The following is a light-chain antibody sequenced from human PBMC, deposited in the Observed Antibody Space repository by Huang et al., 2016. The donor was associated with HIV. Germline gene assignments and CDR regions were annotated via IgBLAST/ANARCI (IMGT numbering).Light chain of an antibody. V-gene: IGKV3-20*01. CDR1: QTVTNNS. J-gene: IGKJ2*01. CDR3: QQYGGSPRT. Sequence: EIVLTQSPGTLSLSPGERATLSCRASQTVTNNSLAWYQQKPGQAPRLVIYGASSRASGIPDRFSGSGSGTDFTLTISRLEPDDFAVYHCQQYGGSPRTFGQGTKLDIK. CDR2: GAS.